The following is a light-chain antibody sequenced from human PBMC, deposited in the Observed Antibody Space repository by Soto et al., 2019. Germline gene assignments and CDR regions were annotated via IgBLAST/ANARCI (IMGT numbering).Light chain of an antibody. J-gene: IGLJ1*01. CDR2: DVS. CDR3: SSYTSSSTLE. Sequence: QSALTQPASVSGSPGQSITISCTGTSSDVGGYNYVSWYQQHPGKAPKLMIYDVSNRPSGVSNRFSGSKSGNTASLTISGFQAGDEADYYGSSYTSSSTLEIGTGTKVTVL. V-gene: IGLV2-14*01. CDR1: SSDVGGYNY.